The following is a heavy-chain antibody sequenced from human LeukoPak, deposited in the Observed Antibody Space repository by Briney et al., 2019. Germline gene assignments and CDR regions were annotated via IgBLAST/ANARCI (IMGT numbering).Heavy chain of an antibody. CDR2: SWNSGII. J-gene: IGHJ4*02. CDR3: TRSSGWYNYFDY. CDR1: GFRFDDYA. Sequence: GGSLRLSCAASGFRFDDYAMYWVRQAPGKGLEWVSGSWNSGIIGYAGSVKGRFTISRDNAKNSLYLQMNSLRAEDMAFYYCTRSSGWYNYFDYWGQGTLVTVSS. V-gene: IGHV3-9*03. D-gene: IGHD6-19*01.